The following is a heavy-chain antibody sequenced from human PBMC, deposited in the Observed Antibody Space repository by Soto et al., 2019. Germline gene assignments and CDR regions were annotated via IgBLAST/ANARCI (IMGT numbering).Heavy chain of an antibody. J-gene: IGHJ4*02. CDR2: IYNSGST. CDR3: ARSGGSFNLDY. CDR1: GGSISNYY. Sequence: SETLSLTCTVSGGSISNYYCSWIRQPAGKGLEWIGRIYNSGSTKYNPSLKSRVTMSDDTSKNQFSLNLISVTAADTAVYYCARSGGSFNLDYWGLGTLVTVSS. V-gene: IGHV4-4*07. D-gene: IGHD1-26*01.